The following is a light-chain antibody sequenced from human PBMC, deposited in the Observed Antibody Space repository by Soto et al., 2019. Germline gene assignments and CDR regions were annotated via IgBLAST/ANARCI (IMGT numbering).Light chain of an antibody. CDR1: QTIDSY. CDR3: QQTRSGIT. V-gene: IGKV1-39*01. CDR2: AAS. J-gene: IGKJ5*01. Sequence: DIQRTQSPPSLSAALVDIVTITCRASQTIDSYLNWFQQKPGMAPKLLIYAASKLQSGVPSRFRGSGSGTDFTLTIDTLQTDDFASYYCQQTRSGITFGQGTRLEIK.